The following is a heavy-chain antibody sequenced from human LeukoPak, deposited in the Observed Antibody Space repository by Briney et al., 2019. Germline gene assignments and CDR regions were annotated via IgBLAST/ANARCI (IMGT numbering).Heavy chain of an antibody. D-gene: IGHD3-9*01. CDR2: INHSGST. J-gene: IGHJ4*02. CDR3: ARQSRLRYFD. Sequence: SETLSLTCAVYGGSFSGYYWSWIRQPPGKGLEWIGEINHSGSTNYDPSLKSRVTISVDTSKNQFSLKLSSVTAADTAVYYCARQSRLRYFDWGQGTLVTVSS. V-gene: IGHV4-34*01. CDR1: GGSFSGYY.